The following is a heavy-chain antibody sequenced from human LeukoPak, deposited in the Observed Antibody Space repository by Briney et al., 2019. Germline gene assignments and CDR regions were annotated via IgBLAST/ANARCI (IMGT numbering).Heavy chain of an antibody. V-gene: IGHV1-24*01. CDR2: FDPEDGET. J-gene: IGHJ5*02. CDR1: GYTLTELS. D-gene: IGHD2-15*01. CDR3: ATASGYCSGGSCYSGWFDP. Sequence: ASVKVSCKVSGYTLTELSMHWVRQAHGKGFEWMGGFDPEDGETIYAQKFQGRVTMTEDTSTDTAYMELSSLRSEDTAVYYCATASGYCSGGSCYSGWFDPWGQGTLVTVSS.